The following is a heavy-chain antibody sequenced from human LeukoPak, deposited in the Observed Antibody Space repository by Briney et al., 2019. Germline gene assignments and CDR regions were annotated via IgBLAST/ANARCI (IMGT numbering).Heavy chain of an antibody. CDR1: GFTFSSYA. D-gene: IGHD3-16*02. J-gene: IGHJ4*02. CDR3: ARGFADYVWGSYPSTY. Sequence: PGGSLRLSCAASGFTFSSYAMSWVRQAPGKGLEWVSAISGSGGSTHYADSVKGRFTISRDNAQNSLYLQMNNLRAEDTAVYYCARGFADYVWGSYPSTYWGQGTLVTVSS. V-gene: IGHV3-23*01. CDR2: ISGSGGST.